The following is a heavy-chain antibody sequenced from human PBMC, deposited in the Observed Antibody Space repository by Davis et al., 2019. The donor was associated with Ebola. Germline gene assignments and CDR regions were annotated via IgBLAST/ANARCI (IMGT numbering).Heavy chain of an antibody. CDR3: FGLVIMGEYYFDY. CDR2: ISSRNYI. CDR1: GLTFSSYT. D-gene: IGHD3/OR15-3a*01. Sequence: GESLKISCAASGLTFSSYTLNWVRQAPGKGLEWVSSISSRNYINYADSVKGRFTISRDNAKNSLYLQMASLRSEYTAVYYCFGLVIMGEYYFDYWGQGTLVTVSS. V-gene: IGHV3-21*01. J-gene: IGHJ4*02.